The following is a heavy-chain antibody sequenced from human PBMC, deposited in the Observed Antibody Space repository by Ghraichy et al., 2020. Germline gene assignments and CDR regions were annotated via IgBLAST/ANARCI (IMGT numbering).Heavy chain of an antibody. J-gene: IGHJ4*02. Sequence: SETLSLTCTVSGGSISSYYWSWIRQPPGKGLEWIGYIYYSGSTNYNPSLKSRVTISVDTSKNQFSLKLSSVTAADTAVYYCAREGGPYDSSGYYTRWGQGTLVTVSS. CDR2: IYYSGST. D-gene: IGHD3-22*01. CDR1: GGSISSYY. CDR3: AREGGPYDSSGYYTR. V-gene: IGHV4-59*01.